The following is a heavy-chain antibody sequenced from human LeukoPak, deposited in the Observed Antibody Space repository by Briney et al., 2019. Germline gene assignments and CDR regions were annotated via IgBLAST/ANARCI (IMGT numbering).Heavy chain of an antibody. J-gene: IGHJ4*02. V-gene: IGHV3-23*01. CDR3: AKGMRSGSYFYD. CDR1: GFTFSSYA. Sequence: GGSLRLACAASGFTFSSYAMSWVRQAPGKGLEWVSAISGSGGSTYYADSVKGRFTISRDNSKNTLYLQMNSLRAEDTAVYYCAKGMRSGSYFYDWGQGTLVTVSS. D-gene: IGHD1-26*01. CDR2: ISGSGGST.